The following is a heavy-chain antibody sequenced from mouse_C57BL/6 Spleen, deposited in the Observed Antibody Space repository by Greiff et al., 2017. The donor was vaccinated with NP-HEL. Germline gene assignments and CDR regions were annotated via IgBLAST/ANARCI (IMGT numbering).Heavy chain of an antibody. Sequence: EVHLVESGGGLVKPGGSLKLSCAASGFTFSSYAMSWVRQTPEKRLEWVATISDGGSYTYYSDNVKGRFTISRDNAKNNLYLQMSHLKSEDTAMYYCARGDYDEGFAYWGQGTLVTVSA. D-gene: IGHD2-4*01. CDR1: GFTFSSYA. CDR3: ARGDYDEGFAY. V-gene: IGHV5-4*01. CDR2: ISDGGSYT. J-gene: IGHJ3*01.